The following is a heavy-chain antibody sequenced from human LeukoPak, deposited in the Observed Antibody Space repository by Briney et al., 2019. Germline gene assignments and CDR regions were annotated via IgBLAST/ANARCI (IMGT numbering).Heavy chain of an antibody. CDR3: ARDLGRWLNSRQDY. V-gene: IGHV1-69*04. J-gene: IGHJ4*02. Sequence: RASVKVSCKASGGTFSSYAISWVRQAPGQGLEWMGRIIPILGIANYAQKFQGRVTITADKSTSTAYMELSSLRSEDTAVYYCARDLGRWLNSRQDYWGQGTLVTVSS. D-gene: IGHD6-13*01. CDR1: GGTFSSYA. CDR2: IIPILGIA.